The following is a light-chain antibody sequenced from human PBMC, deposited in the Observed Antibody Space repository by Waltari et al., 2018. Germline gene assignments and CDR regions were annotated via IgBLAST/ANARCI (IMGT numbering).Light chain of an antibody. CDR3: QSYDSRLAVV. CDR2: GNN. CDR1: SSNIGAGYD. J-gene: IGLJ2*01. V-gene: IGLV1-40*01. Sequence: QSVLTQPPSVSGAPGQRVTISCTGSSSNIGAGYDVHWYQQLPGTAPKLLVYGNNKRPSGVPDRFSGSKSGTSASLAITGLQAEDEADYYCQSYDSRLAVVFGGGTKVTVL.